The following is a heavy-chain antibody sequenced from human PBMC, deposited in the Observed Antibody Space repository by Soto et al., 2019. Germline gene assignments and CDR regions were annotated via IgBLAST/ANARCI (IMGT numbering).Heavy chain of an antibody. CDR3: ASDLAAAGTSDY. CDR2: ISSSSSYI. J-gene: IGHJ4*02. D-gene: IGHD6-13*01. V-gene: IGHV3-21*01. CDR1: WFTFVGFS. Sequence: GGFLRLSSAAFWFTFVGFSMNWVRLAPGKGLEWVSSISSSSSYIYYADSVKGRFTISRDNAKNSLYLQMNSLRAEDTAVYYCASDLAAAGTSDYWGQGTLVTVSS.